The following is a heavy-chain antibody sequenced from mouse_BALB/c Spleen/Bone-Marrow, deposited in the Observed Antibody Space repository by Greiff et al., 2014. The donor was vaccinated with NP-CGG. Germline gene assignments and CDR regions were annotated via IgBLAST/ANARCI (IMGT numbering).Heavy chain of an antibody. J-gene: IGHJ3*01. CDR3: ARSYGYERSWFAY. CDR2: INPNNGGT. CDR1: GYTFTEYT. V-gene: IGHV1-18*01. D-gene: IGHD2-2*01. Sequence: EVQLQQSGPEVVKPGASVEISCKPSGYTFTEYTMHWVKQSHGKSLEWIGGINPNNGGTTYNQKFKGKATLTVDKSSSTAYMELRSLTSEDSAVYYCARSYGYERSWFAYWGQGTLVTVSA.